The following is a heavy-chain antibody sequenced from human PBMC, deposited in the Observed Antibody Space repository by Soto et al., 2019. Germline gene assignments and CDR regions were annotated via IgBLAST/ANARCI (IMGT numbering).Heavy chain of an antibody. CDR2: INSGATT. D-gene: IGHD6-19*01. CDR3: AKGSPISVSGAT. CDR1: GFTFSDYA. V-gene: IGHV3-23*01. J-gene: IGHJ5*02. Sequence: EVQLLESGGGLVQPGGSLRLSCAASGFTFSDYAMSWVRQAPGKGLEWVSAINSGATTYYAVSVKGRFTISRDKSKNALYLQMDSLTAEDTALYYCAKGSPISVSGATWGQGTLVTVSS.